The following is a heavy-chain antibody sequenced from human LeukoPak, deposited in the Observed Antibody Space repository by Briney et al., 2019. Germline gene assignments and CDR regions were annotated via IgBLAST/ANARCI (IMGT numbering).Heavy chain of an antibody. CDR3: ARPFQDYDKGTFFYFFDF. Sequence: PSETLSLTCTVSGGSVSSGSYYWSWIRQPPGKGLEWIGHIYYSGSTNYNPSLKSRVTISVDTSKNQFSLKLSSVTAVDTAVYYCARPFQDYDKGTFFYFFDFWGQGILVTVSS. D-gene: IGHD3-22*01. J-gene: IGHJ4*02. CDR1: GGSVSSGSYY. V-gene: IGHV4-61*01. CDR2: IYYSGST.